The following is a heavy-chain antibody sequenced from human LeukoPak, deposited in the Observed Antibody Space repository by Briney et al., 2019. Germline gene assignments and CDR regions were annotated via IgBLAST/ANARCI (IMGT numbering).Heavy chain of an antibody. CDR2: IWHDGTNT. Sequence: GGSLRLSCAASGFTFSSYGMHWVRQAPGKGLEWVTVIWHDGTNTYFADSVKGRFTISRDNSKNTVYLQMNSLRAEDTAVYFCARDKGTEGLLPRGDWYFDLWGRGTLVTVSS. CDR1: GFTFSSYG. CDR3: ARDKGTEGLLPRGDWYFDL. D-gene: IGHD3-3*01. J-gene: IGHJ2*01. V-gene: IGHV3-33*01.